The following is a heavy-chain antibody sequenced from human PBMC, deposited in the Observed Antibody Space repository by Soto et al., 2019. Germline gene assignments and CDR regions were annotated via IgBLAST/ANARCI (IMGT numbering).Heavy chain of an antibody. J-gene: IGHJ6*02. V-gene: IGHV5-51*01. CDR2: IYPGDSDT. CDR3: ARHGLGPTTVTTVGSYYYYGMDV. Sequence: GESLKISCKGSGYSFTNYWIGWVRQMPGKGLEWMGIIYPGDSDTRYSPSFQGQVTISADKSISTAYLQWSSLKASDTAMYYCARHGLGPTTVTTVGSYYYYGMDVWGQGTTVTVSS. CDR1: GYSFTNYW. D-gene: IGHD4-17*01.